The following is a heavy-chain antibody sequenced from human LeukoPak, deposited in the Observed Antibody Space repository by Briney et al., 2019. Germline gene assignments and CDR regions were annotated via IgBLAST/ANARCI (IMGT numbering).Heavy chain of an antibody. CDR2: FDPEDGET. Sequence: ASVKVSCKVSGYTLTELSMHWVRQAPGKGLEWMGGFDPEDGETIYAQKFQGRVTMTEDTSTDTAYMELSSLRSEDTAVYYCATDCGRPFRELWFGEWDYWGRGTLVTVSS. D-gene: IGHD3-10*01. CDR1: GYTLTELS. CDR3: ATDCGRPFRELWFGEWDY. V-gene: IGHV1-24*01. J-gene: IGHJ4*02.